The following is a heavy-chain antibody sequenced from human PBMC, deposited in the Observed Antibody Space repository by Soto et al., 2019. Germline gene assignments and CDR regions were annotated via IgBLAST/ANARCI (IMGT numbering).Heavy chain of an antibody. CDR1: GGSISSGDYY. Sequence: SETLSLTCTVSGGSISSGDYYWSWIRQPPGKGLEWIGYIYYSGSTYYNPSLKSRVTISVDKSKNQFSLKLSSVTAADTAVYYCARSPSPGIAAAGTKDSSGLPYFDYWGQGTLVTVSS. J-gene: IGHJ4*02. CDR2: IYYSGST. D-gene: IGHD6-13*01. CDR3: ARSPSPGIAAAGTKDSSGLPYFDY. V-gene: IGHV4-30-4*01.